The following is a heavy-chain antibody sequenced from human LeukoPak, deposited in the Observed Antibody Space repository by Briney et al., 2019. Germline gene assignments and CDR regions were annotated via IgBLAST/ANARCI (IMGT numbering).Heavy chain of an antibody. J-gene: IGHJ5*02. CDR1: GDSTSRYY. D-gene: IGHD2-2*01. V-gene: IGHV4-59*08. CDR3: ARGGIVVVPAANFLDP. Sequence: SETLSLTCTVSGDSTSRYYWSWIRQPPGKGLEWIGYIYYSGSTNYNPSLKSRVTISVDTSMNQFSLKLSSVTAADTAVYYCARGGIVVVPAANFLDPWGQGTLVTVSS. CDR2: IYYSGST.